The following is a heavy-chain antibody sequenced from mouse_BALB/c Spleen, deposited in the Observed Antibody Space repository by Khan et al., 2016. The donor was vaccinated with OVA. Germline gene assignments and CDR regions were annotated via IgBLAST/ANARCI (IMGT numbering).Heavy chain of an antibody. Sequence: QLVQSGPELKKPGETVKISCKASGYTFTNYGMNWVKQAPGKGLKWMGWINTYTGEPTYADDFKGRFAFSLETSANTAYLQINNLKNEDTATYFCARSASYWFFDVWGAGTTVTVSS. CDR2: INTYTGEP. J-gene: IGHJ1*01. V-gene: IGHV9-3-1*01. CDR3: ARSASYWFFDV. D-gene: IGHD6-1*01. CDR1: GYTFTNYG.